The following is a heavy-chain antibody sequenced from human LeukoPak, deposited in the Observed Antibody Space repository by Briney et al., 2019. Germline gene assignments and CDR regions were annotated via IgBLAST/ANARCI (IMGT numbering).Heavy chain of an antibody. J-gene: IGHJ4*02. V-gene: IGHV1-2*02. D-gene: IGHD2-8*01. CDR3: STEDKYCTTSTCGDS. CDR2: IIPNSGGT. Sequence: ASVKVSCKTSGYTFSDYYLHWVRQAPGQGLEWMGYIIPNSGGTTYAQKFQGRVTMTRDTSISAAYLDLSGLRSDDTAVYYCSTEDKYCTTSTCGDSWGQGTLVTVSS. CDR1: GYTFSDYY.